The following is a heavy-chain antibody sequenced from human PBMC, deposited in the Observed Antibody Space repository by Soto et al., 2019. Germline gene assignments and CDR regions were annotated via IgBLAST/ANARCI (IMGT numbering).Heavy chain of an antibody. D-gene: IGHD3-3*01. J-gene: IGHJ5*02. Sequence: ASAKVSCKASGYTLTGYFMHWVRQAPGQGLGWMGWINPNSGATKYAQKFQGRVTLSRDTSISTAYMELSGLRSDDTAVYYCARGGGTILAPLPWGQGTLVTVSS. V-gene: IGHV1-2*02. CDR3: ARGGGTILAPLP. CDR2: INPNSGAT. CDR1: GYTLTGYF.